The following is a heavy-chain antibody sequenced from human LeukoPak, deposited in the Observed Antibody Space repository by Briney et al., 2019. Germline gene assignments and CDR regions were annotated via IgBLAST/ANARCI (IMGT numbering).Heavy chain of an antibody. V-gene: IGHV3-23*01. D-gene: IGHD2-21*02. J-gene: IGHJ5*02. CDR2: ISGSGGST. CDR3: ARGPYCGGDCLAPRRENNWFDP. CDR1: GFTFSSYA. Sequence: GGSLRLSCAASGFTFSSYAMSWVRQAPGKGLEWVSAISGSGGSTYYADSVKGRFTISRDNSKNTLYLQMNSLRAEDTAVYYCARGPYCGGDCLAPRRENNWFDPWGQGTLVTVSS.